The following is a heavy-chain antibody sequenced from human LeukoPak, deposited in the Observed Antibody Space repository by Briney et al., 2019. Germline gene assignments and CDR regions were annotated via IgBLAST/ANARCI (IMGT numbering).Heavy chain of an antibody. V-gene: IGHV3-30*04. Sequence: GGSLRLSCAASGFTFSSYAMHWVRQAPGKGLEWVAVISYDGSNKYYADSVKGRFTISRDNSKNTLYLQMNSLRAEDTAVYYCPRPPGLRYFDWQHGGAFDIWGQGTMVTVSS. D-gene: IGHD3-9*01. J-gene: IGHJ3*02. CDR2: ISYDGSNK. CDR3: PRPPGLRYFDWQHGGAFDI. CDR1: GFTFSSYA.